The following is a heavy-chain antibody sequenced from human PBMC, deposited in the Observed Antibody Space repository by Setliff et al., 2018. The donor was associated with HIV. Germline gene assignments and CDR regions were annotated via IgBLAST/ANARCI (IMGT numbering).Heavy chain of an antibody. D-gene: IGHD3-3*01. Sequence: PSETLSLTCTVSGGPIRSYYWSWIRQSPGKGLEWIGYVFYNGDTAYNPSLKGRLTISVDTSKSQFSLKLTSVTAADTAVYYCARQMTIPGVAVTPVDYWGQGALVTVSS. CDR3: ARQMTIPGVAVTPVDY. CDR2: VFYNGDT. V-gene: IGHV4-59*08. J-gene: IGHJ4*02. CDR1: GGPIRSYY.